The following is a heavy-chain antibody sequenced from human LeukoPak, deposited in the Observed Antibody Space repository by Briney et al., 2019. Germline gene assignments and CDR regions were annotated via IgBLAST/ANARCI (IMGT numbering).Heavy chain of an antibody. V-gene: IGHV3-74*01. J-gene: IGHJ4*02. CDR2: INSDETRT. Sequence: GGSLRLSCAASGFTFSSYLMHWVRQAPGKGLVWVSLINSDETRTAYADSVKGRFTISRDNAKNTLYLQMDSLRADDTAVYYCARSSAGSYVWGQGALVTVSS. D-gene: IGHD2-15*01. CDR1: GFTFSSYL. CDR3: ARSSAGSYV.